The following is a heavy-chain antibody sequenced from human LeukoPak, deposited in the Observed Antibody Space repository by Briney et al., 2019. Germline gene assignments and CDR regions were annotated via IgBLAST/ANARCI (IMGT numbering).Heavy chain of an antibody. CDR1: GGSISSYY. CDR3: AHIVVVTGFDAFDI. Sequence: SETLSLTCTVSGGSISSYYWSWIRQPAGKGLEWIGRIYTSGSTNYNPSLKSRVTMSVDTSKNQFSLKLSSVTAADTAVYYCAHIVVVTGFDAFDIWGQGTMVTVSS. CDR2: IYTSGST. J-gene: IGHJ3*02. V-gene: IGHV4-4*07. D-gene: IGHD2-21*02.